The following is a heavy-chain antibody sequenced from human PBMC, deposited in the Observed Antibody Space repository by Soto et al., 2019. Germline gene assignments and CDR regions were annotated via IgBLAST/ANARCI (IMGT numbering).Heavy chain of an antibody. CDR2: ISGDGGST. CDR3: AKDMAGNDYGGNFDY. CDR1: GFTFDDYA. J-gene: IGHJ4*02. V-gene: IGHV3-43*02. D-gene: IGHD4-17*01. Sequence: GESLKISCAASGFTFDDYAMHWVRQAPGKGLEWVSLISGDGGSTYYADSVKGRFTISRDNSKNSLYLQMNSLRTEDTALYYCAKDMAGNDYGGNFDYWGQGTLVTVSS.